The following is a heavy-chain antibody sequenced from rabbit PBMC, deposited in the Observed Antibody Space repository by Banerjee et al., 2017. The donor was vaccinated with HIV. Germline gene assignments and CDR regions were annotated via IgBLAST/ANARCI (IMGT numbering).Heavy chain of an antibody. Sequence: QQQLEESGGGLVQPEGSLTLTCTASGFTLSSYWMYWVRQAPGKGLEWIACIYAGSSGSTYYASWAKGRFTISKTSSTTVTLQMTSLTAADTATYFCARDYAGDAGYGYVTGLTFNLWGPGTLVTVS. D-gene: IGHD6-1*01. V-gene: IGHV1S45*01. CDR3: ARDYAGDAGYGYVTGLTFNL. CDR1: GFTLSSYW. CDR2: IYAGSSGST. J-gene: IGHJ4*01.